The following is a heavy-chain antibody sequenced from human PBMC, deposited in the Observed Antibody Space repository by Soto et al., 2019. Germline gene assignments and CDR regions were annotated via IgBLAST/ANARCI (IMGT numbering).Heavy chain of an antibody. V-gene: IGHV3-74*01. CDR1: GFSFSSYW. J-gene: IGHJ6*02. Sequence: GGSLRLSCTASGFSFSSYWMHWVRQAPGKGPVWVSRINSDGSSIRYTDSVKGRFTISRDNTKNTLYLQMNSLRVEGTAVYYRAKENYYYYYGMDVWGQGTTVTV. CDR3: AKENYYYYYGMDV. CDR2: INSDGSSI.